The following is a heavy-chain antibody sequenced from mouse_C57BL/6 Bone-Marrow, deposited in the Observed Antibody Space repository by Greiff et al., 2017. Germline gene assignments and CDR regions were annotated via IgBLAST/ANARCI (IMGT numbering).Heavy chain of an antibody. V-gene: IGHV5-9*01. CDR3: ARDYYGSSHWYFDV. Sequence: VQLKESGGGLVKPGGSLKLSCAASGFTFSSYTMSWVRQTPEKRLEWVATISGGGGNTYYPDSVKGRFTISRDNAKNTLYLQMSSLRSEDTALYYCARDYYGSSHWYFDVWGTGTSVTVSS. CDR2: ISGGGGNT. D-gene: IGHD1-1*01. CDR1: GFTFSSYT. J-gene: IGHJ1*03.